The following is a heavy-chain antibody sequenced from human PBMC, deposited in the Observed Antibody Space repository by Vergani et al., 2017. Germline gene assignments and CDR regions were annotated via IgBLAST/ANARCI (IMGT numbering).Heavy chain of an antibody. CDR2: IYTSGSP. Sequence: QVQLQESGPGLVKPSQTLSLTCTVSGGSISSGSYYWSWIRQPAGKGLEWIGRIYTSGSPNYNPSLKSRVTISVDTSKNQFSLNLSSVTAADTAVYYCAGDSDGDYVVAGINPAYGMDVWGQGTTVTVSS. CDR1: GGSISSGSYY. J-gene: IGHJ6*02. CDR3: AGDSDGDYVVAGINPAYGMDV. V-gene: IGHV4-61*02. D-gene: IGHD4-17*01.